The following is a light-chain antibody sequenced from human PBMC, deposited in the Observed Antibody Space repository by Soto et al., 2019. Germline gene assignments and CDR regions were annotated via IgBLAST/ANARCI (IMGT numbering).Light chain of an antibody. CDR3: QKYNSAPLT. CDR1: QGIGVY. J-gene: IGKJ4*01. V-gene: IGKV1-27*01. CDR2: AAS. Sequence: DIQMTQSPSSVSASLGDRVTITCRASQGIGVYLAWFQQKPGNVPKHLIYAASTLQSGVPSRFSGSGSGTDFTLTISSLQPEDVATYYCQKYNSAPLTFGGGTKVEIK.